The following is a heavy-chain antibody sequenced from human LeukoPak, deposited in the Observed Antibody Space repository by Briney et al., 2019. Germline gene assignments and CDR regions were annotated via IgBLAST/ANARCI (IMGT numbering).Heavy chain of an antibody. CDR3: VRGYFYYMDV. D-gene: IGHD3-16*01. Sequence: GGSLRLSCAASGFTFSSFSMRWVRHAPGTGLECVAYINNSGNIIYYADSVKGRFAISIDNAKNALYLQMNNLRDGDRAVCDFVRGYFYYMDVLVKGTTV. CDR1: GFTFSSFS. CDR2: INNSGNII. V-gene: IGHV3-48*02. J-gene: IGHJ6*03.